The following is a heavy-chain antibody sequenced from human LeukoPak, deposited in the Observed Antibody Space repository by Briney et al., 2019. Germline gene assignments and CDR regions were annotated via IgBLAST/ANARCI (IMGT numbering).Heavy chain of an antibody. J-gene: IGHJ5*02. D-gene: IGHD3-10*01. Sequence: SETLSLTCTVSGGSISSSSYYWGWIRQPPGKGLEWIGSIYYSGSTYYNPPLKSRVTISVDTSKNQFSLKLSSVTAADTAVYYCARAGQYYYGSGINNWFDPWGQGTLVTVSS. CDR3: ARAGQYYYGSGINNWFDP. CDR2: IYYSGST. CDR1: GGSISSSSYY. V-gene: IGHV4-39*07.